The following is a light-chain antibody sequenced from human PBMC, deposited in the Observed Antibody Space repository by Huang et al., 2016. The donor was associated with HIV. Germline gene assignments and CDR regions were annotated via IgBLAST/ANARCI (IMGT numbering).Light chain of an antibody. V-gene: IGKV3-11*01. J-gene: IGKJ3*01. CDR3: QQRSSWPPFT. Sequence: EIVLTQSPATLSLSPGERATLSCRASQRLSKYLAWYQQRPGQAPRLLIYDASNRATGIPARLSGSGSGTDFTLTISSLEPEDFAVYYCQQRSSWPPFTFGPGTKVDI. CDR2: DAS. CDR1: QRLSKY.